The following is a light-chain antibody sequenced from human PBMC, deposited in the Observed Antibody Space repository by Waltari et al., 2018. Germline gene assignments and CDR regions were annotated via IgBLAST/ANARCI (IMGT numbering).Light chain of an antibody. CDR1: KSIFYSSNNKDY. CDR2: WVS. J-gene: IGKJ2*01. V-gene: IGKV4-1*01. CDR3: QQYRDTPYT. Sequence: DIVMTQSPDSLAVSLGERATIHCKSRKSIFYSSNNKDYLAWYQLKPGQPPKLLIYWVSTRESGVPDRFSGSGTGTDFTLTISSLQTEDVATYYCQQYRDTPYTFGQGTNLEI.